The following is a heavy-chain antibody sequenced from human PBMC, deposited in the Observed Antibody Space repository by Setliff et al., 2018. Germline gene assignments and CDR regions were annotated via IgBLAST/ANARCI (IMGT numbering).Heavy chain of an antibody. Sequence: PGGSLRLSCAASGFSLSNYWMSWVRQAPGKGLEWVADIKQDGSNTYYGDSVKGRFTIPRDNAKNSLYLQMNSLRAEDTAVYYCARDPALTALIYNFWSGQLDYWGQGTLVTVSS. CDR3: ARDPALTALIYNFWSGQLDY. D-gene: IGHD3-3*01. CDR1: GFSLSNYW. J-gene: IGHJ4*02. V-gene: IGHV3-7*01. CDR2: IKQDGSNT.